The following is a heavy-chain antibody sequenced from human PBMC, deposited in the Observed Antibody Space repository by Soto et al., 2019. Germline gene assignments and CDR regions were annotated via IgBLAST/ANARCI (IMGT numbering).Heavy chain of an antibody. V-gene: IGHV1-69*13. D-gene: IGHD3-22*01. CDR3: ARDGTLYENNNYHYLY. CDR2: IIPMFGKA. Sequence: SSVKVSCKASGGTFSRHSISWVRQAPGQGLEWMGGIIPMFGKANYAQKFQGRVTITAAESTSTVYMELSSLRSEDTAIYYCARDGTLYENNNYHYLYWGKGTRVTVSS. CDR1: GGTFSRHS. J-gene: IGHJ4*02.